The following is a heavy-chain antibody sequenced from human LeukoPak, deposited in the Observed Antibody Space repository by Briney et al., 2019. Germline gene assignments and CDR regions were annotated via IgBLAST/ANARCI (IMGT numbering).Heavy chain of an antibody. CDR3: ARTSSGWGFDF. V-gene: IGHV3-33*01. D-gene: IGHD6-19*01. CDR1: GFTFSTYV. CDR2: IWYDGSKK. J-gene: IGHJ4*02. Sequence: GGSLRLSCAASGFTFSTYVMHWVRQAPGKGLEWVAVIWYDGSKKDYADSVKGRFTISRDNTKTSLYLQMNSLRAEDTALYYCARTSSGWGFDFWGQGALVTVSS.